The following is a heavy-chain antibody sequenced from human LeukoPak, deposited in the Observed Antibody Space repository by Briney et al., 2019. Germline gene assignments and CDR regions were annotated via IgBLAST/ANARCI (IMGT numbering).Heavy chain of an antibody. Sequence: VASVKVSCKASGGTFSSYAISWVRQAPGQGLEWMGGIIPIFGTANYAQKFQGRVTITADESTSTAYMELSSLRSEDTAVCYCARGGVGQQLVFWFDPWGQGTLVTVSS. CDR1: GGTFSSYA. V-gene: IGHV1-69*13. D-gene: IGHD6-13*01. CDR2: IIPIFGTA. J-gene: IGHJ5*02. CDR3: ARGGVGQQLVFWFDP.